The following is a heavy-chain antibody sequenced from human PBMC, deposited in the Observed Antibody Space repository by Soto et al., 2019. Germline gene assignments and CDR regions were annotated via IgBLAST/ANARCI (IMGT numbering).Heavy chain of an antibody. CDR3: ASSITIFGVVISPYYYCMDV. CDR2: IYYTGGT. CDR1: RGSINGYY. V-gene: IGHV4-59*01. D-gene: IGHD3-3*01. Sequence: LETLSLTCTGSRGSINGYYWSWIRQPPGGGLEWIGYIYYTGGTSYNPSLERRVTISVDTSKNQFSLKLSSVTAADTAVYYCASSITIFGVVISPYYYCMDVWGQGTTVTVSS. J-gene: IGHJ6*02.